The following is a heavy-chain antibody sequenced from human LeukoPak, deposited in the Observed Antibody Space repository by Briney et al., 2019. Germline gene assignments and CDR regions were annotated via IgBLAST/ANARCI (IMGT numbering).Heavy chain of an antibody. D-gene: IGHD4/OR15-4a*01. Sequence: PGGSLRLSCAASGFTFSTYWMSGVRQAPGKGVEWVANIHQDGNEKYYVDSVKGRFTISRDNAKNSLSLPPNSLRAEDTAVYYCASGAKFSADYWGQGTLVTVSS. J-gene: IGHJ4*02. V-gene: IGHV3-7*01. CDR3: ASGAKFSADY. CDR2: IHQDGNEK. CDR1: GFTFSTYW.